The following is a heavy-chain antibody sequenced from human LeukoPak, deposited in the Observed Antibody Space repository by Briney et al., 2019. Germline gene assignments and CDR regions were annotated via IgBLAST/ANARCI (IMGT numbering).Heavy chain of an antibody. D-gene: IGHD5-12*01. CDR3: ARSSLGTITAGPFDY. CDR2: IRGYNGNK. CDR1: GYTLSSYG. V-gene: IGHV1-18*01. J-gene: IGHJ4*02. Sequence: GASVKVSCKASGYTLSSYGIAWVRQAPRQGLEWMGWIRGYNGNKNYAQKLQGRVSMTTDTSTNTAYMELRSLASDDTALYYCARSSLGTITAGPFDYWGQGTLVTVSS.